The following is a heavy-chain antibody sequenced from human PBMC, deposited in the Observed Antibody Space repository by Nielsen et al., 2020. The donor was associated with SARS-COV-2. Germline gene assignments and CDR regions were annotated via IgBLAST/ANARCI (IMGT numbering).Heavy chain of an antibody. Sequence: GESLKISCAASGFTVSSNYMSWVRQAPGKGLEWVSVIYSGGSTYYADSVKGRFTISRDNSKNTLYLQMNSLRAEDTAVYYCAKSFSPWDDYYYYGMDVWGQGTTVTVSS. CDR1: GFTVSSNY. J-gene: IGHJ6*02. CDR3: AKSFSPWDDYYYYGMDV. D-gene: IGHD1-26*01. V-gene: IGHV3-53*01. CDR2: IYSGGST.